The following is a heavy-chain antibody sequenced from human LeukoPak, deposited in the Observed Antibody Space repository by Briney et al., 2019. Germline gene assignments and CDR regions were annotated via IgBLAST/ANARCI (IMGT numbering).Heavy chain of an antibody. J-gene: IGHJ4*02. CDR3: ARVYSGSYVDYFDY. CDR1: GFTFSSYT. V-gene: IGHV3-21*01. Sequence: GGSLRLSCAASGFTFSSYTMNWVRQAPGKGLEWVSSISRTRSYIFYADSVKGRLTISRDNAKNSLYMQMNSMRAEDTAVYYCARVYSGSYVDYFDYWGQGTLVTVSS. CDR2: ISRTRSYI. D-gene: IGHD1-26*01.